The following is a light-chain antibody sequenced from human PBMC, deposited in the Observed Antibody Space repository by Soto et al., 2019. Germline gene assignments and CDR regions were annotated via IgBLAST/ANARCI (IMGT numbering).Light chain of an antibody. CDR3: SSYTSSSTLEVV. CDR2: DVS. Sequence: QSALTQPASVSGSPGQSITISCTGTSSDVGGYNYVSWYQQHPGKAPKLMIYDVSNRPSGVSNRFSGSKSGNTASLTISGLQAEDEADYYCSSYTSSSTLEVVFVGGTKVTVL. J-gene: IGLJ2*01. V-gene: IGLV2-14*01. CDR1: SSDVGGYNY.